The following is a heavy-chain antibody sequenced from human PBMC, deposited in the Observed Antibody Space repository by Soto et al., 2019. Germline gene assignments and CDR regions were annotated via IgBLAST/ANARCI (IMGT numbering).Heavy chain of an antibody. J-gene: IGHJ4*02. CDR2: IYYSGST. Sequence: PSETLSLTCTVSGGSISSYYWSWIRQPPGKGLEWIGYIYYSGSTNYNPSLKSRVTISVDTSKNQFSLKLSSVTAADTAVYYCARTAGTNQIKFDYWGQGTLVTVSS. V-gene: IGHV4-59*08. D-gene: IGHD6-13*01. CDR1: GGSISSYY. CDR3: ARTAGTNQIKFDY.